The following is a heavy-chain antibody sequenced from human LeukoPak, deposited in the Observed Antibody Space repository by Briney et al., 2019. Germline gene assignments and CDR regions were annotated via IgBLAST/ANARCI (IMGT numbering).Heavy chain of an antibody. CDR2: IYYSGST. J-gene: IGHJ4*02. CDR1: GGSISSYY. V-gene: IGHV4-59*01. Sequence: KPSETLSLTCTVSGGSISSYYWSWIRQPPGKGLEWIGYIYYSGSTNYNTSLKSRVTISVDSSKNQFSLNLKSMTAADTAVYYCARGKGYFDYWGQGTLVTVSS. CDR3: ARGKGYFDY.